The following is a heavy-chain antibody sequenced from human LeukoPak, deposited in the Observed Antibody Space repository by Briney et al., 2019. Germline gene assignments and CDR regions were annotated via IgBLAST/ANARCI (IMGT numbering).Heavy chain of an antibody. V-gene: IGHV4-38-2*02. Sequence: SETLSLTCTVSGYSISSGYYWGWIRQPPGKGLEWIGNIYHSGSTYYNPSLKSRVTISVDTSKNQFSLKLSSVTAADTAVYYCARDEVGARLGWFDPWGQGTLVTVSS. CDR1: GYSISSGYY. D-gene: IGHD1-26*01. CDR3: ARDEVGARLGWFDP. CDR2: IYHSGST. J-gene: IGHJ5*02.